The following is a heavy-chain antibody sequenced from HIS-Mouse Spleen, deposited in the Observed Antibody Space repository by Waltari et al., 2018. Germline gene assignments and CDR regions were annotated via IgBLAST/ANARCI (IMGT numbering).Heavy chain of an antibody. V-gene: IGHV1-2*02. J-gene: IGHJ4*02. CDR3: ARVYSSSWRGFDY. CDR1: DDTFNGYY. CDR2: SNPNSGGT. Sequence: QVQLVQSGAEVKKPGASVKVSCKASDDTFNGYYLHWLRQAPGQGLEWMGWSNPNSGGTNYAQKCQGRVTMTRDTSISTAYMELSRLRSDDTAVYYCARVYSSSWRGFDYWGQGTLVTVSS. D-gene: IGHD6-6*01.